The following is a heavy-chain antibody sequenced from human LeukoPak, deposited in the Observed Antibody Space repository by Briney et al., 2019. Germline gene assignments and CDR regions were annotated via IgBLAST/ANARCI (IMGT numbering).Heavy chain of an antibody. Sequence: SVKVSCKTSGGTFIKYTISWVRQRPGQGLEWMGGITPLFGTANYAQKFQGRVTITADESASTAYMELSSLRSEDTAVYYCAREIDRDDYNRFFDYWGQGTLVTVSS. CDR2: ITPLFGTA. J-gene: IGHJ4*02. CDR3: AREIDRDDYNRFFDY. CDR1: GGTFIKYT. V-gene: IGHV1-69*13. D-gene: IGHD5-24*01.